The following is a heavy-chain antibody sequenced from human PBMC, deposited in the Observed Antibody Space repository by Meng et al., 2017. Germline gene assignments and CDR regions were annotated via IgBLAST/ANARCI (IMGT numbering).Heavy chain of an antibody. CDR2: INPNSGGT. Sequence: QVQLVQSGAEVKKPWASVKVSCKASGYTFTGYYMHWVRQAPGQGLEWMGRINPNSGGTNYAQKFQGRVTMTRDTSISTAYMELSRLRSDDTAVYYCASEVGATSTPIFYGMDVWGQGTTVTVSS. D-gene: IGHD1-26*01. V-gene: IGHV1-2*06. J-gene: IGHJ6*02. CDR1: GYTFTGYY. CDR3: ASEVGATSTPIFYGMDV.